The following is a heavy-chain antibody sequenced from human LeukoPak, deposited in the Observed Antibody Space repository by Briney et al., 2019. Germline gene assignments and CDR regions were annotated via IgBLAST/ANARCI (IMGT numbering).Heavy chain of an antibody. CDR3: ARNAADCTTSACYDS. CDR1: GFTFSNYA. CDR2: VTGNGDTT. V-gene: IGHV3-23*01. J-gene: IGHJ4*02. Sequence: ASLRLSCAASGFTFSNYAMTWVRQAPGKGLEWVSVVTGNGDTTYYADSLKVRFTISRDNSRNTLYLQMNSLRAEDTAVYHCARNAADCTTSACYDSWGQGTLVTVSS. D-gene: IGHD2-8*01.